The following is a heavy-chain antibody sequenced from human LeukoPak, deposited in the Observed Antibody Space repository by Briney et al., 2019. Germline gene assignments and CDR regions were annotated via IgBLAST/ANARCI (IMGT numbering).Heavy chain of an antibody. V-gene: IGHV3-7*01. CDR1: GFTFSSYW. J-gene: IGHJ5*02. CDR3: ARDLKADWFDP. Sequence: GGSLRLSCAASGFTFSSYWMSWVRQAPGKGLEWVANIKQDGSEKYYVDSVKGRFTISRDNAKNTLYLQMNSLRAEDTAVYYCARDLKADWFDPWGQGTLVTVSS. CDR2: IKQDGSEK. D-gene: IGHD6-19*01.